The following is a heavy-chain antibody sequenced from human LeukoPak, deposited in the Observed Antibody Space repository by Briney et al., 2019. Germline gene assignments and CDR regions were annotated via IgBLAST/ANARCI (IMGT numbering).Heavy chain of an antibody. J-gene: IGHJ4*02. CDR3: ARDLNFWSGFFDY. V-gene: IGHV1-18*01. D-gene: IGHD3-3*01. Sequence: KLQGRVTMTTDTSTSTAYMELRSLRSDDTAVYYCARDLNFWSGFFDYWGQGTLVTVSS.